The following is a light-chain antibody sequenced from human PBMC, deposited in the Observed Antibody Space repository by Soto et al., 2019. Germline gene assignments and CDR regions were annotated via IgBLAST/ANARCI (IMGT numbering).Light chain of an antibody. V-gene: IGKV3-11*01. J-gene: IGKJ2*01. CDR3: QQRSNWPPGYT. CDR2: DAS. CDR1: QSVSSY. Sequence: EIVLTQSPATLSLSPGERATLSCRASQSVSSYLAWYQQKPGQAPRLLIYDASNRATGIPARFSGSGSGTDFTLTISSLEPEAFAVYYCQQRSNWPPGYTFGHGTKLDIK.